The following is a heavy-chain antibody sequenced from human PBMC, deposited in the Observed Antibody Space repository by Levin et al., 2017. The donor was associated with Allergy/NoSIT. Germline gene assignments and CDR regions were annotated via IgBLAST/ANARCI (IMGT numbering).Heavy chain of an antibody. CDR2: ISHSGRT. V-gene: IGHV4-30-2*01. J-gene: IGHJ5*02. D-gene: IGHD3-22*01. CDR3: ATLPHHSDSSGYYDPKGWFGP. Sequence: PSETLSLTCAVSGGSISTDGYSWSWIRQPPGKGLEWIGYISHSGRTFYNPSLKGRVTISVDRSKNQFSLNLSSVTAADTAVYYCATLPHHSDSSGYYDPKGWFGPWGQGTLVAVSS. CDR1: GGSISTDGYS.